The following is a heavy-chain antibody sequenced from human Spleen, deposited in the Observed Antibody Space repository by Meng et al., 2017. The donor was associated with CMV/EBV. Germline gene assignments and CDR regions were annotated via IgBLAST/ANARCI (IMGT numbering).Heavy chain of an antibody. CDR2: IFSNDDR. D-gene: IGHD3-10*01. V-gene: IGHV2-26*01. CDR1: GFSLSTSAMC. Sequence: SGPTLVKPTQTLTLTCTFSGFSLSTSAMCVSWVRQPPGKALEWLAHIFSNDDRSYNTSLQSRLTVSQDTSKSQVVLTMTNMHPVDTATYFCARKGWFGEFDYWGQGALVTVSS. J-gene: IGHJ4*02. CDR3: ARKGWFGEFDY.